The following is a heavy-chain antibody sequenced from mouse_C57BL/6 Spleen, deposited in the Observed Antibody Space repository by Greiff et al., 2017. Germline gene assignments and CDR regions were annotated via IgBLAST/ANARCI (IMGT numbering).Heavy chain of an antibody. CDR1: GYTFTSYW. V-gene: IGHV1-72*01. J-gene: IGHJ3*01. CDR2: ISHSGGGT. Sequence: QVLLQQPGAELVKPGASVKLSCTASGYTFTSYWMHWVQQRPGRGLEWIGGISHSGGGTKYNEKFKSKATLTGDKPSSTAYMQLSSLTSEDSAVYYCARGELGQFADWGKGTLVTVSA. CDR3: ARGELGQFAD. D-gene: IGHD4-1*01.